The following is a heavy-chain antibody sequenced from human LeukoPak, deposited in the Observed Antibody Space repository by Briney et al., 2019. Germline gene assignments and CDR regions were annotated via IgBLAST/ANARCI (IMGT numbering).Heavy chain of an antibody. CDR1: GGSFSGYY. V-gene: IGHV4-34*01. CDR2: INHSGST. J-gene: IGHJ4*02. D-gene: IGHD5-12*01. CDR3: ARGRSSIVATIFDY. Sequence: PSETLSLTCAVYGGSFSGYYWGWIRQPPGKGLEWIGEINHSGSTNYNPSLKSRVTISVDTSKNQFSLKLSSVTAADTAVYYCARGRSSIVATIFDYWGQGTLVTVSS.